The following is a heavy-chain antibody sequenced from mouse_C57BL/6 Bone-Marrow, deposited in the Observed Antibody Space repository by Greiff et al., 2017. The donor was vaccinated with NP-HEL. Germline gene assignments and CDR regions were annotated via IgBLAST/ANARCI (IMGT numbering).Heavy chain of an antibody. V-gene: IGHV1-7*01. J-gene: IGHJ1*03. Sequence: QVQLQQSGAELAKPGASVKLSCKASGYTFTSYRMHWVKQRPGQGLEWIGYINPSSGYTKYNQKFKDKATLTADKSSSTAYMQLSSLTYEDSAVYYCARRDYGSSYDWYFDVWGTGTTVTVSS. CDR1: GYTFTSYR. CDR2: INPSSGYT. D-gene: IGHD1-1*01. CDR3: ARRDYGSSYDWYFDV.